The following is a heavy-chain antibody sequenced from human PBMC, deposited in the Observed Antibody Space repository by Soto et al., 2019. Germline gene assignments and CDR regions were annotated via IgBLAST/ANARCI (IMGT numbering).Heavy chain of an antibody. V-gene: IGHV4-34*01. Sequence: ASETLSLTCAVYSGSFSGYYWSWIRQPPGKGLEWIGEINHSGSTNYNPSLKSRVTISVDTSKNQFSLKLSSVTAADTAVYYCARGRRHYDFWSGYYTGHYYGMDVWGQGTTVTVSS. CDR2: INHSGST. CDR3: ARGRRHYDFWSGYYTGHYYGMDV. CDR1: SGSFSGYY. J-gene: IGHJ6*02. D-gene: IGHD3-3*01.